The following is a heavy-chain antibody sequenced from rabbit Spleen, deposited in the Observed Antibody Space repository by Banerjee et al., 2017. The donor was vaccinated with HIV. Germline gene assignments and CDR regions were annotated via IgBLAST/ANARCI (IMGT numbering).Heavy chain of an antibody. V-gene: IGHV1S45*01. CDR1: GFSFGDRDV. D-gene: IGHD1-1*01. CDR2: IDTGSSGST. Sequence: QEQLVESGGGLVQPEGSLTLTCKASGFSFGDRDVMCWVRQAPGKGLEWIGCIDTGSSGSTYYASWAKGRFTISRTSSTTVTLQMTSLTAADTATYFCARDLTGVIGWNFKLWGQGTLVTVS. CDR3: ARDLTGVIGWNFKL. J-gene: IGHJ4*01.